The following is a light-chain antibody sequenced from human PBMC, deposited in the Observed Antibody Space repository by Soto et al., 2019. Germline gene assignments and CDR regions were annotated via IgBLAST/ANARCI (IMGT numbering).Light chain of an antibody. J-gene: IGKJ1*01. CDR2: AAS. V-gene: IGKV3-15*01. Sequence: EVVMSHAPASRAVSPGPRAPLSGMASQSLSSNLAWYHLKSGKASILLIYAASSKATGIPARFSGSGSGTEFTLTISSLQSEHFAAYYCQQNNSTPGTFGQGTKVDIK. CDR3: QQNNSTPGT. CDR1: QSLSSN.